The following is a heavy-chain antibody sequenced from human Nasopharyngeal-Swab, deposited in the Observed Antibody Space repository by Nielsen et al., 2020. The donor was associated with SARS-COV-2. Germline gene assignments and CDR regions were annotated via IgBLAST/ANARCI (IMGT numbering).Heavy chain of an antibody. Sequence: SETLSLTCSVSGGSIPYGGSSWTWIRQPPGKGLEWIGYIYYSGSTYYNPSLKSRVTISVDTSKNQFSLKLSSVTAADTAVYYCARAGPLRYFDWLHNWFDPWGQGTLVTVSS. J-gene: IGHJ5*02. CDR1: GGSIPYGGSS. D-gene: IGHD3-9*01. V-gene: IGHV4-30-4*01. CDR3: ARAGPLRYFDWLHNWFDP. CDR2: IYYSGST.